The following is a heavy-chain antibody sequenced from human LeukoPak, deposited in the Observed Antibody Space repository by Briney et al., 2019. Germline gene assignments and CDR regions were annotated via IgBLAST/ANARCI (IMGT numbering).Heavy chain of an antibody. CDR2: IIPLFGSS. CDR1: GGTFSNYA. D-gene: IGHD2-15*01. Sequence: SVKVSCKASGGTFSNYAISWVRQAPGQGLEWMGGIIPLFGSSHYAQKFQGRVTITTDESTNTAYMEVSSLRSDDTAMYYCARDNCSGGGCFSDSWGQGTLVTVSS. J-gene: IGHJ4*02. V-gene: IGHV1-69*05. CDR3: ARDNCSGGGCFSDS.